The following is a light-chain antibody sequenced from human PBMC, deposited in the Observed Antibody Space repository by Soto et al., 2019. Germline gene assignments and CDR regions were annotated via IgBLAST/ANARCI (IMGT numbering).Light chain of an antibody. CDR1: QSISSC. V-gene: IGKV1-5*03. CDR2: KES. CDR3: QHSGT. J-gene: IGKJ1*01. Sequence: DIQMTQSPSTLSASVGDRVTITCRASQSISSCLPWSQQKTGKAPKLLTYKESSLESGVPSRFSGSGSGTEFTLTISSLHPDDFATYYCQHSGTFGQGTKVDIK.